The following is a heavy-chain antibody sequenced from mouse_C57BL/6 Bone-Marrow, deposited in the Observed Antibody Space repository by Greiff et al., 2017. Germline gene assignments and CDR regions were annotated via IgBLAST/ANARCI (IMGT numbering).Heavy chain of an antibody. Sequence: EVNVVESGGGLVQPGGSLTLSCAASGFTFSDYGMAWVRQAPRTGPEWVAFISNLAYSIYYADTVTGRFTLSRENAKNTLYLEMSSLRSEDTAMYYCARHGGRYYFDYWGQGTTLTVSS. J-gene: IGHJ2*01. CDR3: ARHGGRYYFDY. CDR1: GFTFSDYG. V-gene: IGHV5-15*01. D-gene: IGHD1-1*02. CDR2: ISNLAYSI.